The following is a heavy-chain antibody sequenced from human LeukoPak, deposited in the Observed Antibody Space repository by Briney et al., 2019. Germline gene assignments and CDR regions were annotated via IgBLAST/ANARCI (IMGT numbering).Heavy chain of an antibody. CDR2: ISYDGSNK. CDR1: GFTFSSYG. Sequence: PGRSLRLSCAASGFTFSSYGMHWVRQAPGKGLEWVAVISYDGSNKYYADSVKGRFTISRDNSMNTLYLQMNSLRDEDTAVYYCAQAWRWLQLNYWGQGTLVTVSP. J-gene: IGHJ4*02. D-gene: IGHD5-24*01. V-gene: IGHV3-30*18. CDR3: AQAWRWLQLNY.